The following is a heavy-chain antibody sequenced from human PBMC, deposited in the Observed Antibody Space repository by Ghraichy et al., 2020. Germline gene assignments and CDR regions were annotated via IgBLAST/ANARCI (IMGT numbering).Heavy chain of an antibody. CDR3: ARAIRNQLLSDY. J-gene: IGHJ4*02. V-gene: IGHV1-8*01. D-gene: IGHD1-14*01. CDR2: MNPNSANT. CDR1: GYTFSSYD. Sequence: GESLNISCTASGYTFSSYDIIWVRQATGQGLEWMGWMNPNSANTGYAQKFRGRVTMTRDTSISTAYMELSGLTSEDTAVYYCARAIRNQLLSDYWGQGTLVTVSS.